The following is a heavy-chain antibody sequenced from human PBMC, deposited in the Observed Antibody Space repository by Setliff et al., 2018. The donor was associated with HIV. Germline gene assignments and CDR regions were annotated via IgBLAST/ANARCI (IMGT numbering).Heavy chain of an antibody. CDR3: AAVPWGHSSLIIDH. V-gene: IGHV3-48*03. D-gene: IGHD3-16*01. CDR2: IGGHGSIM. J-gene: IGHJ4*02. CDR1: GLIFSSYE. Sequence: PGGSLRLSCAASGLIFSSYEMNWVRQAPGKGLEWISFIGGHGSIMHYADSVKGRFTISRDNAKNSVYLQMHSLRVEDTAVYYCAAVPWGHSSLIIDHWGQGTPVTVSS.